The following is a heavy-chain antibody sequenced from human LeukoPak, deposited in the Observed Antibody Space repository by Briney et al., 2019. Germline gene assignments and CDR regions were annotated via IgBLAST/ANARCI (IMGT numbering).Heavy chain of an antibody. D-gene: IGHD5-18*01. V-gene: IGHV4-61*02. CDR1: AVSITSGTYY. Sequence: NSSETLSLTCTVSAVSITSGTYYWTWIRQPAGKGLEWIGRIYSTGRVNYNPSLKSRVTMLLDTSKNHISLKLTSVTAADTAIYFCARASETAMVTLWGQGTLVTVSS. CDR3: ARASETAMVTL. CDR2: IYSTGRV. J-gene: IGHJ4*02.